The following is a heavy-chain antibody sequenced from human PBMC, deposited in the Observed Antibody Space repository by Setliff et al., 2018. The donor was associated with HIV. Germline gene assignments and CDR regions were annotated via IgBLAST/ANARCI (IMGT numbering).Heavy chain of an antibody. CDR2: INHSGST. J-gene: IGHJ4*02. D-gene: IGHD2-21*01. CDR3: ARSYYGVPYN. V-gene: IGHV4-34*01. CDR1: GVSFSDYF. Sequence: PSETLSLTCGVYGVSFSDYFWSWIRQSPGKGLEWIGEINHSGSTNYNPSLKSRVTISVDTSKKQFSLSLSSVTGADTAVYYRARSYYGVPYNWGQGILVTVSS.